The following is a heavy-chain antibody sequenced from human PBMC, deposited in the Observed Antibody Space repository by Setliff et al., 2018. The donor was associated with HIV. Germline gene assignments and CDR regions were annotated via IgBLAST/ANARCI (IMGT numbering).Heavy chain of an antibody. V-gene: IGHV3-7*01. CDR1: GFIFSAYW. CDR2: IKQDGSKK. Sequence: GGSLSLSCAASGFIFSAYWMNWVRQAPGKGLEWVANIKQDGSKKYYVDSVKGRFTISRDNAKNSLYLQMSSLRAEDTAVYYCARDWEEYSSHGGAFDIWGQGTTVTVSS. J-gene: IGHJ3*02. D-gene: IGHD6-13*01. CDR3: ARDWEEYSSHGGAFDI.